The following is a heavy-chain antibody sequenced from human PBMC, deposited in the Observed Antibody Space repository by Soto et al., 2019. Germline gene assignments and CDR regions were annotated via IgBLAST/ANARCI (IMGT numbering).Heavy chain of an antibody. Sequence: SVKVSCKASGGTFSSYAISWVRQAPGQGLEWMGGIIPIFGTASYAQKFQGRVTITADESTSTAYMELSSLRSEDTAVYYCAXDRACSSTSCYSSWFDPWGQGTLVTVSS. D-gene: IGHD2-2*01. CDR3: AXDRACSSTSCYSSWFDP. CDR2: IIPIFGTA. J-gene: IGHJ5*02. V-gene: IGHV1-69*13. CDR1: GGTFSSYA.